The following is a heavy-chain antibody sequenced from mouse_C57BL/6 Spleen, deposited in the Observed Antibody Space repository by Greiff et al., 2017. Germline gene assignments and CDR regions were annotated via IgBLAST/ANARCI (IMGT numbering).Heavy chain of an antibody. Sequence: EVKVEESGGGLVQPGGSMKLSCVASGFTFSNYWMNWVRQSPEKGLEWVAQIRLKSDNYATHYAESVKGRFTISRDDSKSSVYLQMNNLRAEDTGIYYCTGITTVVPYYAMDYWGQGTSVTVSS. V-gene: IGHV6-3*01. CDR2: IRLKSDNYAT. J-gene: IGHJ4*01. CDR3: TGITTVVPYYAMDY. CDR1: GFTFSNYW. D-gene: IGHD1-1*01.